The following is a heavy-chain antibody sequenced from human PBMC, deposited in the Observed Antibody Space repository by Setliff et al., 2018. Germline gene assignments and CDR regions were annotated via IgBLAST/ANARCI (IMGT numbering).Heavy chain of an antibody. CDR1: GFTFDDYV. D-gene: IGHD6-13*01. Sequence: LRLSCAASGFTFDDYVMSWVRQAPGKGLEWVSDINRNGGRIGYADPVKGRFTISRDNAKNSLYLQMNSLRVEDTAVYYCAKRGDSSSWLEYWGQGTLVTVSS. CDR3: AKRGDSSSWLEY. CDR2: INRNGGRI. J-gene: IGHJ4*02. V-gene: IGHV3-20*04.